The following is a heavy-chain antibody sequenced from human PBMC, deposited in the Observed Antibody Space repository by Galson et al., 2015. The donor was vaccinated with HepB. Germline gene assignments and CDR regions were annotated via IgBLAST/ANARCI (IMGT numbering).Heavy chain of an antibody. CDR2: ISSNGGST. J-gene: IGHJ4*02. V-gene: IGHV3-64D*06. D-gene: IGHD3-9*01. CDR1: GFTFSSYA. CDR3: VKGGYFDWLLFGFDY. Sequence: SLRLSCAASGFTFSSYAMHWVRQAPGKGLEYVSAISSNGGSTYYADPVKGRFTISRDNSKNTLYLRMSSLRAEDTAVYYCVKGGYFDWLLFGFDYWGQGTLVTVSS.